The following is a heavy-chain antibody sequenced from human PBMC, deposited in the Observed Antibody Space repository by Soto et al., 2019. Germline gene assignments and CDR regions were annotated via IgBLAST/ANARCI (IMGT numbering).Heavy chain of an antibody. CDR2: ISSSSENI. Sequence: GGSLRLSCVDSGFSFRDHSMNWVRQPPGKGLQWISYISSSSENIYYADSVKGRFTVSRDNAKNTLFLKMNSLRDDDSAIYYCARLPKGSVVTGWGQGSLVTVSS. CDR3: ARLPKGSVVTG. CDR1: GFSFRDHS. D-gene: IGHD2-21*02. V-gene: IGHV3-48*02. J-gene: IGHJ1*01.